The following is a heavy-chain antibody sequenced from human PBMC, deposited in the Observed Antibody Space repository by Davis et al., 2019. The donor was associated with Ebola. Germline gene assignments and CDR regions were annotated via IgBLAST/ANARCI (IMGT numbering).Heavy chain of an antibody. CDR3: ARAAFGYNSGWYADY. J-gene: IGHJ4*02. V-gene: IGHV1-46*01. CDR2: INPSGGST. Sequence: ASVMVSCKASGYTFTSYYMHWVRQAPGQGLEWMGIINPSGGSTSYAQKFQGRVTITMDTSASTAYMELSSLRSEDTAVYYCARAAFGYNSGWYADYWGQGTLVTVSS. D-gene: IGHD6-19*01. CDR1: GYTFTSYY.